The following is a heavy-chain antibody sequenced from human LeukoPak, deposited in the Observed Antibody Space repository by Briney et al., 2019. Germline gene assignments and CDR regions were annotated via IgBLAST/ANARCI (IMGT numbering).Heavy chain of an antibody. V-gene: IGHV3-21*04. D-gene: IGHD4-17*01. Sequence: GGSLRLSCAASGFTFSSYSMNWVRQAPGKGLEWVSSISFSSSYIYYAGSVKGRFTISRDNAKNSLYLQMNSLRAEDTAVYYCAREGPYGDYLNYWGQGTLVTVSS. CDR3: AREGPYGDYLNY. CDR2: ISFSSSYI. J-gene: IGHJ4*02. CDR1: GFTFSSYS.